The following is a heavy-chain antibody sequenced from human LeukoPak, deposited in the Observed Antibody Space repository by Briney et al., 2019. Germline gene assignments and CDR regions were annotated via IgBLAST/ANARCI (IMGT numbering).Heavy chain of an antibody. J-gene: IGHJ4*02. Sequence: GGSLRLSCAASGFTFSSYIMNWVRQAPGKGLEWVSSISSSNNYLYYADSVKGRFTISRDDSKTTLYLLMNSLRAEDTAVYYCARELRTIFGVVDYWGQGTLVTVSS. CDR2: ISSSNNYL. V-gene: IGHV3-21*01. CDR1: GFTFSSYI. D-gene: IGHD3-3*01. CDR3: ARELRTIFGVVDY.